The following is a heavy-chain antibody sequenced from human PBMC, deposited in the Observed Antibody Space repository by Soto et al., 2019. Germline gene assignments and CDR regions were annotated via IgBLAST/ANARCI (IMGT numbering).Heavy chain of an antibody. CDR3: ANLLNVAAPGSPHYYGFDV. J-gene: IGHJ6*02. CDR2: ISFDGSRI. V-gene: IGHV3-30-3*01. Sequence: QVQLVESGGGVVQPGRSLRLSCAASGFTFSVYPMHWVRQAPGKGLEWVAFISFDGSRIYYADSVRGRFTISRDNSKNTLYLQMNSLRAEDAAVYHCANLLNVAAPGSPHYYGFDVWGQGTAVTVS. D-gene: IGHD6-13*01. CDR1: GFTFSVYP.